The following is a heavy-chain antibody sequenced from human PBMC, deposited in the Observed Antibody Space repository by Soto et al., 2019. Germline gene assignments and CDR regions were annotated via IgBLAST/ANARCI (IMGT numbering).Heavy chain of an antibody. CDR3: ARGRITMIVVVTDAFDI. V-gene: IGHV3-23*01. D-gene: IGHD3-22*01. CDR1: GFTFSSYA. Sequence: LRLSCAASGFTFSSYAMSWVRQAPGKGLEWVSGISGSGDSTYYADSVKGRFTISRDNSKNTLYLQMNSLRAEDTAVYYCARGRITMIVVVTDAFDIWGQGTMVT. J-gene: IGHJ3*02. CDR2: ISGSGDST.